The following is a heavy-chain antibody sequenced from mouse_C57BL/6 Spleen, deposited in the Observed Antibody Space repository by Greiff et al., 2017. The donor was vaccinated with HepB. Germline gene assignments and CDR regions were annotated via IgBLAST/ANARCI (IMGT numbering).Heavy chain of an antibody. V-gene: IGHV1-82*01. CDR2: IYPGDGDT. CDR3: ARSDGYPFAY. Sequence: VKLQQSGPELVKPGASVKISCKASGYAFSSSWMNWVKQRPGKGLEWIGRIYPGDGDTNYNGKFKGKATLTADKSSSTAYMQLSSLTSEDSAVYFCARSDGYPFAYWGQGTLVTVSA. D-gene: IGHD2-3*01. J-gene: IGHJ3*01. CDR1: GYAFSSSW.